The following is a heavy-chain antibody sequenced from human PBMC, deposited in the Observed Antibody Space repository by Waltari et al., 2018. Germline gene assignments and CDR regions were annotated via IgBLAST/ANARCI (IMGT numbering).Heavy chain of an antibody. Sequence: QLQLQESGPGLVKPSETLSLTCTVSGGSISSSSYYWGWIRQPPGKGLEWIGSIYYSGRTYYNPSLKSRVTISVDTSKNQFSLKLSSVTAADTAVYYCARDVTTVTPYFDYWGQGTLVTVSS. CDR1: GGSISSSSYY. D-gene: IGHD4-17*01. CDR2: IYYSGRT. CDR3: ARDVTTVTPYFDY. V-gene: IGHV4-39*07. J-gene: IGHJ4*02.